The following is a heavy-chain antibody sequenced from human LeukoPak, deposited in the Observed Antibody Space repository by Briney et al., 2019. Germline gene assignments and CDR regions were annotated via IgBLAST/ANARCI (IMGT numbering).Heavy chain of an antibody. Sequence: SETLSLTCTVSGGSISSYYWSWIRQPPGKGLEWIGYIYTSGSTNYNPSLKSRVTISVDTSKNQFSLKLSPVTAADTAVYYCASTSRIAAAGSRAAEYFQHWGQGTLVTVSS. CDR3: ASTSRIAAAGSRAAEYFQH. V-gene: IGHV4-4*09. J-gene: IGHJ1*01. CDR2: IYTSGST. D-gene: IGHD6-13*01. CDR1: GGSISSYY.